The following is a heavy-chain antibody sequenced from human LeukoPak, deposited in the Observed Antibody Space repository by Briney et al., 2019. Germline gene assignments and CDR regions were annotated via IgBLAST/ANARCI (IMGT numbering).Heavy chain of an antibody. D-gene: IGHD3-16*02. Sequence: SETLSLTCTVSGGXIXSGDYYWSWIRXXXXXXLXXXGYXXYSGSTYYNPSLKSRVTISVDTSKNQFSLKLSSVTAADTAVYFCARYGSYDDIWGSYRHGGDYWGQGTLVTVSS. CDR1: GGXIXSGDYY. CDR3: ARYGSYDDIWGSYRHGGDY. CDR2: XXYSGST. J-gene: IGHJ4*02. V-gene: IGHV4-30-4*01.